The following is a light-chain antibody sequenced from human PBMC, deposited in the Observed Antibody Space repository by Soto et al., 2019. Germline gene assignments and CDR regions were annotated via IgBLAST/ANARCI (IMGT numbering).Light chain of an antibody. Sequence: QLVLAQSPSASASLGASVKLTCTLSSGHSSYAIAWHQKQPGKGPRYLMGLNTDGSHTKGDGIPVRFSGSSSGADRYLIITSLQSEDEADYYCQTWGTGFQFFGGGTKLTVL. V-gene: IGLV4-69*01. CDR3: QTWGTGFQF. J-gene: IGLJ2*01. CDR1: SGHSSYA. CDR2: LNTDGSH.